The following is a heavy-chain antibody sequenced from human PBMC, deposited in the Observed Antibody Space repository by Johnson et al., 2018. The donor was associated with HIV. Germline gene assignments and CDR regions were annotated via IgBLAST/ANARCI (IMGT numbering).Heavy chain of an antibody. D-gene: IGHD3-9*01. CDR2: ISYDGRYK. CDR1: GFTFSDYG. J-gene: IGHJ3*02. CDR3: AKDVGNDWPDAFDI. Sequence: VQLVESGGGVVQPGRSLRLSCAVSGFTFSDYGMHWVRQAPGKGLEWVAVISYDGRYKYYAESVKGRFTISRDNSKNTLYLQMNSLGAEDTALYYCAKDVGNDWPDAFDIWGQGTMVTVSS. V-gene: IGHV3-30*18.